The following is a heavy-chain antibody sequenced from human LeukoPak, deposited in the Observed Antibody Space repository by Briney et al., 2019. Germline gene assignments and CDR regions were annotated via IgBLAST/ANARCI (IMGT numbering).Heavy chain of an antibody. CDR2: ISYDGSNK. CDR3: AKDDSGSSNLRFYNYYMDV. Sequence: GGSLRLSCAASGFTFSSYGMHWVRQAPGKGLEWVAVISYDGSNKYYADSVKGRFTISRDNSKNTVYLEMNSLVPEDTAVYYCAKDDSGSSNLRFYNYYMDVWGKGTTVIVSS. J-gene: IGHJ6*03. CDR1: GFTFSSYG. D-gene: IGHD2-2*01. V-gene: IGHV3-30*18.